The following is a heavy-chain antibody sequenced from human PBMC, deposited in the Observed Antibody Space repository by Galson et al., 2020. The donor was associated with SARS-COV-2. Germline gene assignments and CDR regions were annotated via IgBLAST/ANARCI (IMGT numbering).Heavy chain of an antibody. D-gene: IGHD5-12*01. CDR3: ARDSGVEMATMAPDWYFDL. CDR2: IWYDGSNK. Sequence: GESLKISCAASGFTFSSYGMHWVRQAPGKGLEWVAVIWYDGSNKYYADSVKGRFTISRDNSKNTLYLQMNSLRAEDTAVYYCARDSGVEMATMAPDWYFDLWGRGTLVTVSS. V-gene: IGHV3-33*01. CDR1: GFTFSSYG. J-gene: IGHJ2*01.